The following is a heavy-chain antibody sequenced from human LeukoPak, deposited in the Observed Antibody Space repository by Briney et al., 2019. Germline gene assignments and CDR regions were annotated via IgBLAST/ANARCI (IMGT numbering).Heavy chain of an antibody. J-gene: IGHJ6*04. Sequence: PSETLSLTCTVSGGSISNGSYYWSWIWQPAGKGLEWIGRIYTSGSTNYNPSLKSRVTISVDTSKNQFSLKLSSVTAADTAVYYCASYCSGGSCYSYGYYGMDVWGKGTTVTVSS. CDR3: ASYCSGGSCYSYGYYGMDV. V-gene: IGHV4-61*02. D-gene: IGHD2-15*01. CDR2: IYTSGST. CDR1: GGSISNGSYY.